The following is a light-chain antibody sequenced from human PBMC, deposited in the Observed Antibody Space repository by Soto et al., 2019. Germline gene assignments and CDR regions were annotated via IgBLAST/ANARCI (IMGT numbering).Light chain of an antibody. CDR2: ANT. Sequence: QSALTQPPSVSGAPGQRVTISCTGSSSNIGADYDVHWYQQPPGAAPKLLIRANTHRPSGVPDRVSASKSGTSASLAITGHQADDEADYYGQSYGSSLSGSVFGGGTKLTVL. CDR1: SSNIGADYD. J-gene: IGLJ3*02. V-gene: IGLV1-40*01. CDR3: QSYGSSLSGSV.